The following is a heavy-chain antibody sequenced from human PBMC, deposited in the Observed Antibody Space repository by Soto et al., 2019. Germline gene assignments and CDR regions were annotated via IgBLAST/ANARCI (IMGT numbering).Heavy chain of an antibody. CDR1: GYTFSTHG. CDR2: ITAYNGNT. Sequence: ASVKVSCKASGYTFSTHGITWVRQAPGQGLEWMGWITAYNGNTKYAQKFQGRVTMTTDTSTSTAYMELRRLRSEDTAVYYCARGLGLYYFDYWGQGTLVTVSS. D-gene: IGHD1-26*01. V-gene: IGHV1-18*01. J-gene: IGHJ4*02. CDR3: ARGLGLYYFDY.